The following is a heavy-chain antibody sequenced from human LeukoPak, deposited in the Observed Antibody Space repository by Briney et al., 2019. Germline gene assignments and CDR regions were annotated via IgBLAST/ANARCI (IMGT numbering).Heavy chain of an antibody. CDR3: ARDVRGYSRSLDP. CDR2: INPSGGST. V-gene: IGHV1-46*01. CDR1: GYTFTSYY. J-gene: IGHJ5*02. D-gene: IGHD6-13*01. Sequence: GASVKVSCKASGYTFTSYYMHWVRQAPGQGLEWMGIINPSGGSTSYAQKFQGRVTITRDTSASTAYMELSSLRSEDMAVYYCARDVRGYSRSLDPWGQGTLVTVSS.